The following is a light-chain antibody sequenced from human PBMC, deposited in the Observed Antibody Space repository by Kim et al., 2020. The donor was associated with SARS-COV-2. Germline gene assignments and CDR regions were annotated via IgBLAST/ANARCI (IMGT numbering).Light chain of an antibody. J-gene: IGLJ2*01. CDR3: AAWDANLNGPA. V-gene: IGLV1-44*01. CDR1: DSNIGIHG. CDR2: SNS. Sequence: QSVLTQPPSASGTAGQRVTVSCSGGDSNIGIHGVFWYQQVPGTAPKLLIYSNSQRPSGVPDRFSGSKSGTSASLAISGLHSDDEADYYCAAWDANLNGPAFGGGTQLTVL.